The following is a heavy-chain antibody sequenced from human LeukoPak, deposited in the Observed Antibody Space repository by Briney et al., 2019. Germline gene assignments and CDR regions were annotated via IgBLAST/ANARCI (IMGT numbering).Heavy chain of an antibody. J-gene: IGHJ6*04. CDR2: ILGSGGST. CDR1: GFTFSNYA. V-gene: IGHV3-23*01. D-gene: IGHD2-15*01. CDR3: AKGGYCSGGSCYLYYYYYGMDV. Sequence: GGSLRLSCAASGFTFSNYAMSWVRQAPGKGLEWVSAILGSGGSTYYADSVKGRFTISRDNSKNTLYLQMNSLRAEDTAVYYCAKGGYCSGGSCYLYYYYYGMDVWGKGTTVTVSS.